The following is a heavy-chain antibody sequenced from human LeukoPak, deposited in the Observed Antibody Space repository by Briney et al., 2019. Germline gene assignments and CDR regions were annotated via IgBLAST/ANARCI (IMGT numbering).Heavy chain of an antibody. Sequence: ASVKVSCKASGYTFTGYYMHWVRQAPGQGLEWMGWINPNSGGTNYTQKFQGRVTMTRETSISTPYMELSRLRSDDTAVYYCARGTDDFWKDAFDIWGQGTMVTVSS. J-gene: IGHJ3*02. D-gene: IGHD3-3*01. CDR3: ARGTDDFWKDAFDI. V-gene: IGHV1-2*02. CDR1: GYTFTGYY. CDR2: INPNSGGT.